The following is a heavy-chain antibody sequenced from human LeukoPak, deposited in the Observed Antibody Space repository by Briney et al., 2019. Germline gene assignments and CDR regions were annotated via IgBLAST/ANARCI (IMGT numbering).Heavy chain of an antibody. CDR2: ITSGGDYI. Sequence: GGSLRLSCAASGFTFNTFNMNWVRQAPGKGLEWVSSITSGGDYIYYADSVKGRFTTSRDNAKNSLSLQLNSLRVGDTAVYYCARGHYDVLAASYKWTPDYWGQGTLVTVSS. CDR3: ARGHYDVLAASYKWTPDY. V-gene: IGHV3-21*01. D-gene: IGHD3-9*01. CDR1: GFTFNTFN. J-gene: IGHJ4*02.